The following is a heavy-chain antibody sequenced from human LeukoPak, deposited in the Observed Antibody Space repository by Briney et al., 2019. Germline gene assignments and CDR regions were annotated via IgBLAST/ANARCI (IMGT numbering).Heavy chain of an antibody. Sequence: PGGSLRLSCAASGFTFSSYGMHWVRQAPGKGLEWVAVIWYDGSNKYYVDSVKGRFTISRDNSKNTLYLQMNSLRAEDTAVYYCARELVGKQDLDNWGQGTLVTVSS. CDR2: IWYDGSNK. CDR1: GFTFSSYG. D-gene: IGHD1-26*01. CDR3: ARELVGKQDLDN. V-gene: IGHV3-33*01. J-gene: IGHJ4*02.